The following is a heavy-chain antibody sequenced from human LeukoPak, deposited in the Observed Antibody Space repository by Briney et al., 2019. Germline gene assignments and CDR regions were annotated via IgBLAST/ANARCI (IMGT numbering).Heavy chain of an antibody. CDR2: ISSSSSTI. CDR1: GFTFSSYS. Sequence: GGSLRLSCAASGFTFSSYSMNWVRQAPGKGLEWVSYISSSSSTIYYADSVKGRFTISRDNAKNSLYLQMNSLRAEHTAVYYCAREGPRLARGWYATYYYMDVWGKGTTVTVSS. J-gene: IGHJ6*03. D-gene: IGHD6-19*01. V-gene: IGHV3-48*01. CDR3: AREGPRLARGWYATYYYMDV.